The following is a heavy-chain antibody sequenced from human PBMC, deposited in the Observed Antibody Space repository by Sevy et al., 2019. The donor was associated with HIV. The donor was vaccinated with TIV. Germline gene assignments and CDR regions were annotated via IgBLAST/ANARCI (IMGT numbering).Heavy chain of an antibody. Sequence: GGSLRLSCAASGFTFSDYGIHWVRQAPGKGPEWVAVIWYDGINKYYVDSVKGRFTISRDNSKNTVYLQMNSLRAEDTAVYYCAKDIVVVVGEAFDIWGQGTMVTVSS. J-gene: IGHJ3*02. CDR1: GFTFSDYG. CDR2: IWYDGINK. V-gene: IGHV3-33*06. D-gene: IGHD2-15*01. CDR3: AKDIVVVVGEAFDI.